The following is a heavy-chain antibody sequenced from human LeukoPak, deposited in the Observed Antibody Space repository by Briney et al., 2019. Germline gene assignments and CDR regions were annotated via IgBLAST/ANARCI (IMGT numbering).Heavy chain of an antibody. D-gene: IGHD5-24*01. V-gene: IGHV1-2*06. Sequence: EASVKVSCKASGYTFTGYYMHWVRQAPGQGLEWMGRINPNSGGTNYAQKFQGRVTMTRDTSISTAYMELSRLRSDDTAMYYCARELRWLPPMEDYWGQGTLVTVSS. J-gene: IGHJ4*02. CDR2: INPNSGGT. CDR1: GYTFTGYY. CDR3: ARELRWLPPMEDY.